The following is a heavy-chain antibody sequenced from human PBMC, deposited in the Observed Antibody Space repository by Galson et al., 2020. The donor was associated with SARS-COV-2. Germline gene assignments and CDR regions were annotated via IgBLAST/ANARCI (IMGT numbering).Heavy chain of an antibody. CDR1: GYTFTTYY. J-gene: IGHJ4*02. CDR3: ARAVTDFDY. V-gene: IGHV1-46*01. Sequence: ASVTVSCKASGYTFTTYYIHWVRQAPGQGLEWMGILNPSGGSTRYAQKFQGRVTLTRDTSTSTVYMDLSSLRSEDTAVYYWARAVTDFDYWGQGTLVTVSS. D-gene: IGHD5-18*01. CDR2: LNPSGGST.